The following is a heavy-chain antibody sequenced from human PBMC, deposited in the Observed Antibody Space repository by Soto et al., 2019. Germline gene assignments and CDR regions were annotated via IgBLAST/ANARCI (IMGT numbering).Heavy chain of an antibody. CDR1: GDSITSNSYF. J-gene: IGHJ5*02. Sequence: SETLSLTCTVSGDSITSNSYFWAWIRQPPGKGLEWIGSIYYSGTTYYNPSLKSRVTMTRDTSMSTAYMELSSLRSEDTAVYYCARGIKYGDYSRWFDPWGPGTLVTVSS. CDR3: ARGIKYGDYSRWFDP. D-gene: IGHD4-17*01. CDR2: IYYSGTT. V-gene: IGHV4-39*02.